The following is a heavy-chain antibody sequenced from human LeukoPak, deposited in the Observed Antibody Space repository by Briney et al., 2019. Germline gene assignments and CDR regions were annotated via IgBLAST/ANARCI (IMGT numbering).Heavy chain of an antibody. J-gene: IGHJ6*03. CDR3: TTASLAVAGPYYYYYYMDV. Sequence: GSLRLSCAASGFTFSNAWMSWVRQAPGKGLEWVGRIKSKTDGGTTDYAAPVKGRFTISRDDSKNTLYLQMNSLKTEDTAVYYCTTASLAVAGPYYYYYYMDVWGKGTTVTVSS. D-gene: IGHD6-19*01. CDR2: IKSKTDGGTT. CDR1: GFTFSNAW. V-gene: IGHV3-15*01.